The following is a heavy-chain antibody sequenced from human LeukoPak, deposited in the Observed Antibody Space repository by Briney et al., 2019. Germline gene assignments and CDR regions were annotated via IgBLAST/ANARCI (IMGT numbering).Heavy chain of an antibody. CDR1: GFTFSSYA. D-gene: IGHD2-2*01. J-gene: IGHJ6*02. CDR2: ISYDGSNK. CDR3: ARGSGGRTIWVVVPAAQSSNYYYYGMDV. V-gene: IGHV3-30-3*01. Sequence: GGSLRLSCAASGFTFSSYAIHWVRQAPGKGLEWVADISYDGSNKYYADSVKGRFTISRDNSKNTLYLQMNSLRAEDTAVYYCARGSGGRTIWVVVPAAQSSNYYYYGMDVWGQGTTVTVSS.